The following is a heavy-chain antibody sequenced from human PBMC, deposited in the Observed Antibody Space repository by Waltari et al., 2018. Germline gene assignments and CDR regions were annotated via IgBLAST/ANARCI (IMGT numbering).Heavy chain of an antibody. CDR1: GFTFDDYT. CDR2: ICWDGGST. V-gene: IGHV3-43*01. CDR3: AKDAVPAAIAYMDV. Sequence: EVQLVESGGVVVQPGGSLRLSCAASGFTFDDYTMHWVRKAPGKGLEWVSLICWDGGSTYYADSVNGRFTSSRDNSKNSLYLQMNSLRTEDTALYYCAKDAVPAAIAYMDVWGKGTTVTVSS. D-gene: IGHD2-2*02. J-gene: IGHJ6*03.